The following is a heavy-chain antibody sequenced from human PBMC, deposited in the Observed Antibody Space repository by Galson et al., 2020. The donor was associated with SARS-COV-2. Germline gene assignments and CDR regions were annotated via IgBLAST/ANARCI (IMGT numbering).Heavy chain of an antibody. Sequence: GESLKISCAASGFTFSSYSMNWVRQAPGKGLEWVSSISSSSSYIYYADSVKGRFTISRDNDKNSLYLQMNSLRAEDTAVYYCARALLVYDSSGYYFDYWGQGTLVTVSS. CDR1: GFTFSSYS. CDR3: ARALLVYDSSGYYFDY. CDR2: ISSSSSYI. V-gene: IGHV3-21*01. D-gene: IGHD3-22*01. J-gene: IGHJ4*02.